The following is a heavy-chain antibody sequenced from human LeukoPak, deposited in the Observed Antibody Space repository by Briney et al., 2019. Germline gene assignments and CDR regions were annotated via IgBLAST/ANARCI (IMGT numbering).Heavy chain of an antibody. V-gene: IGHV4-4*07. D-gene: IGHD2-21*02. Sequence: PETLSLTCTLSGASTSTYYSTWIRHPDEKGTEWIGRIHAIVITNYNPSLKRRVNMSVDTSKNQSSLRLNSVIAADTAVYYCAGVTDPGYNGFDPWGQGALVTVSS. J-gene: IGHJ5*02. CDR3: AGVTDPGYNGFDP. CDR1: GASTSTYY. CDR2: IHAIVIT.